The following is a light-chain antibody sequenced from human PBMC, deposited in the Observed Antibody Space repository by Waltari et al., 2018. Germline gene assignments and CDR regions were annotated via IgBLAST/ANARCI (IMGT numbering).Light chain of an antibody. Sequence: DIVMTQSPDSLAVSLGERATINCKSSQSVLSSSNNKNYLTWYQQKPGQPPKLLIYWASIRESGVPDRFSDSGSGTDFTLTISSLQAEDVAVYYCQQYYSTPPITFGQGTRLEIK. CDR2: WAS. CDR3: QQYYSTPPIT. CDR1: QSVLSSSNNKNY. V-gene: IGKV4-1*01. J-gene: IGKJ5*01.